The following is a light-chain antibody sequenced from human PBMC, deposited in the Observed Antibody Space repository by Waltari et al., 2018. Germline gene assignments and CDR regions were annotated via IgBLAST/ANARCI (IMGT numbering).Light chain of an antibody. J-gene: IGKJ3*01. Sequence: EIVMTQSPATLSVSPGDRATLSCRASQSVRTNLAWFQQKPGQPPRLLISGASTRATGIQARFSGSGSGTEFTLTITGLQSEDFAVYYCHEYEYWPPGTFGPGTKVEIK. CDR2: GAS. CDR3: HEYEYWPPGT. V-gene: IGKV3-15*01. CDR1: QSVRTN.